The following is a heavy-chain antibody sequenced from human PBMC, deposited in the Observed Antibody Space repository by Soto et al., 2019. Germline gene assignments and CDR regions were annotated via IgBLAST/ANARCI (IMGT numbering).Heavy chain of an antibody. Sequence: EVQLLESGGGLVQPGGSLRLSCAASGFTFSSYAMSWVRQAPGKGLKWVSAISGSGGSTYYADSVKGRFTISRDNSKNTLYLQMNSLRAEDTAVYYCAKVGGYDFGKIDYWGQGTLVTVSS. V-gene: IGHV3-23*01. CDR3: AKVGGYDFGKIDY. J-gene: IGHJ4*02. CDR2: ISGSGGST. D-gene: IGHD5-12*01. CDR1: GFTFSSYA.